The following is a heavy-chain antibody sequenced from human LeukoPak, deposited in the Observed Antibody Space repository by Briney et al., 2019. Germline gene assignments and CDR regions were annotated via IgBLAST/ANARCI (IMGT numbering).Heavy chain of an antibody. CDR1: GYTFTSYY. Sequence: AASVKVSCKASGYTFTSYYMHWVRQAPGQGLEWMGWINPNSGGTNYAQKFQGRVTMTRDTSISTAYMELSRLRSDDTAVYHCARSLVGATIVDDYWGQGTLVTVSS. D-gene: IGHD1-26*01. CDR2: INPNSGGT. V-gene: IGHV1-2*02. J-gene: IGHJ4*02. CDR3: ARSLVGATIVDDY.